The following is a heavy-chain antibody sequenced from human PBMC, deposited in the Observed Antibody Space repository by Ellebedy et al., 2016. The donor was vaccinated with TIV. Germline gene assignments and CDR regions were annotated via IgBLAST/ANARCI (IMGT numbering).Heavy chain of an antibody. CDR3: ARDTTSDDIPSGYVEFDY. CDR1: GYTFTSYY. D-gene: IGHD5-12*01. CDR2: INPSGGST. Sequence: ASVKVSCKASGYTFTSYYMHWVRQAPGQGLEWMGIINPSGGSTSYAQKFQGRVTMTRDTSTSTVYMELSSLRSEDTAVYYCARDTTSDDIPSGYVEFDYWGQGTLVTVSS. J-gene: IGHJ4*02. V-gene: IGHV1-46*01.